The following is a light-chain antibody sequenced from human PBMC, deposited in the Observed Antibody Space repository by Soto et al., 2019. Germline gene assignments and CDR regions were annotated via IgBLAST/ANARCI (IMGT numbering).Light chain of an antibody. CDR3: QVSDSSRDLVV. Sequence: SYELTQPPSVSVAPGQTAKITCGGNNIGSKSVHWYQQKPGQAPVLVVYDDSDRPSGIPERFSGSNSGNTPTLTITRVEAGDEADYYCQVSDSSRDLVVFGGGTQLTVL. V-gene: IGLV3-21*02. CDR1: NIGSKS. CDR2: DDS. J-gene: IGLJ2*01.